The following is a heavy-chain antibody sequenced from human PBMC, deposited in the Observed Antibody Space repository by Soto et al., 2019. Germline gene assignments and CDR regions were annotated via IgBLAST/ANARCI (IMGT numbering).Heavy chain of an antibody. V-gene: IGHV4-59*08. D-gene: IGHD6-13*01. CDR2: IYYSGST. J-gene: IGHJ4*02. CDR3: ARLAAAAGFNFDY. Sequence: SETLSLTCTVSGGSISSYYWSWIRQPPGKGLEWIGYIYYSGSTNYNPSLKSRVTISVDTSKNQFSLKLSSVTAADTAVYYCARLAAAAGFNFDYWGQGTLVTVSS. CDR1: GGSISSYY.